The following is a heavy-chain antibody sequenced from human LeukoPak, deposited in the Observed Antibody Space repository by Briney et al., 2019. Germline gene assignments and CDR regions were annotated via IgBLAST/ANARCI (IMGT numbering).Heavy chain of an antibody. CDR1: GYTFTGYY. Sequence: GASVKVSCKASGYTFTGYYMHWVRQAPGQGLEWMGWINPNSGGTNYAQKLQGRVTMTTDTSTSTAYMELRSLRSDDTAVYYCARDGVPKGWTKGLRFLEWSPSSYYYYYMDVWGKGTTVTVSS. V-gene: IGHV1-2*02. J-gene: IGHJ6*03. D-gene: IGHD3-3*01. CDR3: ARDGVPKGWTKGLRFLEWSPSSYYYYYMDV. CDR2: INPNSGGT.